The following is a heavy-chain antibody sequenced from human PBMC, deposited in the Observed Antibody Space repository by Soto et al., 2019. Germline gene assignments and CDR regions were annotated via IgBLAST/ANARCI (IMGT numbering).Heavy chain of an antibody. V-gene: IGHV2-5*02. J-gene: IGHJ4*02. D-gene: IGHD3-9*01. CDR2: IYWDDSK. CDR3: AHKGPEDWPPDY. Sequence: QITLKESGPTLVRPTQTLTLTCAFSGFSLSTSGVGVAWIRQPTGKALEWLAVIYWDDSKHYSPSLRSRLTITNYPSQSQVVLTMSNMDPSGTGTYFCAHKGPEDWPPDYWGQGTLVTVSS. CDR1: GFSLSTSGVG.